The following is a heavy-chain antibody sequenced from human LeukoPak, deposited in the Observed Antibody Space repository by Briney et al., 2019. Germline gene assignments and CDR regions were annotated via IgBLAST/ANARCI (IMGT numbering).Heavy chain of an antibody. CDR1: GFTFSDYY. V-gene: IGHV3-11*01. CDR3: ARVGQQLALDY. J-gene: IGHJ4*02. Sequence: GGSLRLSCAASGFTFSDYYMSWIRQAPGEGMEWVSYISSSGSTIYYADSVKGRFTISRDNAKNSLYLQMNSLRAEDTAVYYCARVGQQLALDYWGQGTLVTVSS. CDR2: ISSSGSTI. D-gene: IGHD6-13*01.